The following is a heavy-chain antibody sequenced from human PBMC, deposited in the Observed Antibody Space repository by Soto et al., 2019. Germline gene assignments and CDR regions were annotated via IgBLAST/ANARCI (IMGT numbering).Heavy chain of an antibody. CDR1: GYKFTTYA. D-gene: IGHD2-2*02. CDR2: IGPYNGNT. Sequence: ASVKVSCKASGYKFTTYAIGWVRQAPGQGLEWMGWIGPYNGNTNCAREFQGRVTITTDTFTTTAYMDLRSLRSDDTAVYYCARVACSSSSCYKISVHYGMDVWGQGTTVTVSS. V-gene: IGHV1-18*01. CDR3: ARVACSSSSCYKISVHYGMDV. J-gene: IGHJ6*02.